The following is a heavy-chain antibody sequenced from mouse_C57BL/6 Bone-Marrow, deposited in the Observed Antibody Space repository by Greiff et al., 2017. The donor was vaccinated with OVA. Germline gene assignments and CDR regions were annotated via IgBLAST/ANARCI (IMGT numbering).Heavy chain of an antibody. J-gene: IGHJ3*01. V-gene: IGHV2-9-1*01. CDR2: IWTGGGT. CDR1: GFSLTSYA. Sequence: VKVEESGPGLVAPSQSLSITCTVSGFSLTSYAISWVRQPPGKGLEWLGVIWTGGGTNYNSALKSRLSISKDNSKSQVFLKMNSLQTDDTARYYCARNEDYYGSSAGCAYWGQGTLVTVSA. D-gene: IGHD1-1*01. CDR3: ARNEDYYGSSAGCAY.